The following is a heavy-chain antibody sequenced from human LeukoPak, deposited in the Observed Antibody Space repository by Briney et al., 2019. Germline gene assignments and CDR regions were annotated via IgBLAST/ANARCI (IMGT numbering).Heavy chain of an antibody. CDR1: GGSFSGYY. J-gene: IGHJ4*02. D-gene: IGHD3-16*02. Sequence: PSETLSLTCAVYGGSFSGYYWSWIRQPPGKGLEWIREINHSGSTNYNPSLKSRVTISVDTSKNQFSLKLSSVTAADTAVYYCARVFKLLGDYVWGSYRPPNSYFDYWGQGTLVTVSS. CDR3: ARVFKLLGDYVWGSYRPPNSYFDY. V-gene: IGHV4-34*01. CDR2: INHSGST.